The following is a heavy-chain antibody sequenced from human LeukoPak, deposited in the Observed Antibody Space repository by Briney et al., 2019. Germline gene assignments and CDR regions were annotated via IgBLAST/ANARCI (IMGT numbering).Heavy chain of an antibody. D-gene: IGHD1-1*01. J-gene: IGHJ5*02. Sequence: ASVKVSCKVSGYTLTELSMHWLRQAPGKGLEWMGGFDPEDGETIYAQKFQGRVTMTEDTSTDTAYMELSSLRSEDTAVYYCATDPAMRWNDGNNWFDPWGQGTLVTVSS. V-gene: IGHV1-24*01. CDR2: FDPEDGET. CDR3: ATDPAMRWNDGNNWFDP. CDR1: GYTLTELS.